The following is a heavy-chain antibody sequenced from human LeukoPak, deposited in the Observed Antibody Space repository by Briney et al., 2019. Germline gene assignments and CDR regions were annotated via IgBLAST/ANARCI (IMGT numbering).Heavy chain of an antibody. V-gene: IGHV3-74*01. CDR1: GFTFSSCW. CDR2: INSDGSST. J-gene: IGHJ4*02. D-gene: IGHD1-7*01. CDR3: ARVTSLTGTIFDS. Sequence: PGGSLRLSCAASGFTFSSCWMHWVRQDPGKGLVWFARINSDGSSTSYADSVKGRFTISRDNAKNTLYLQMSSLRVEDMAVYYCARVTSLTGTIFDSWGQGTLVTVSS.